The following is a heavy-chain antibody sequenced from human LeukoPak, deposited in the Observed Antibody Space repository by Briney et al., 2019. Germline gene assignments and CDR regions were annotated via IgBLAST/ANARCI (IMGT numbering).Heavy chain of an antibody. J-gene: IGHJ4*02. CDR2: ISYDGSNK. Sequence: GRSLRLSCAASGFTFSSYGMHWVRQAPGKGLEWVAVISYDGSNKYYADSVKGRFTISRDNSKNTLYLQMNSLRAEDTAVYYCAKDALVRGVIVWGQGTLVTVSS. D-gene: IGHD3-10*01. CDR3: AKDALVRGVIV. CDR1: GFTFSSYG. V-gene: IGHV3-30*18.